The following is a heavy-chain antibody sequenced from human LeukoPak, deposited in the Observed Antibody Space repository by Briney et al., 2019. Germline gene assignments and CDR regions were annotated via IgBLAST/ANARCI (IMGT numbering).Heavy chain of an antibody. J-gene: IGHJ3*02. D-gene: IGHD3-22*01. CDR3: ARGYDSSGYDAFDI. CDR1: GGSISSSSYY. CDR2: IYYSGST. V-gene: IGHV4-61*01. Sequence: SETLSLTCTVSGGSISSSSYYWSWIRQPPGKGLEWIGYIYYSGSTNYNPSLKSRVTISVDTSKNQFSLKLSSVTATDTAVYYCARGYDSSGYDAFDIWGQGTKVTVSS.